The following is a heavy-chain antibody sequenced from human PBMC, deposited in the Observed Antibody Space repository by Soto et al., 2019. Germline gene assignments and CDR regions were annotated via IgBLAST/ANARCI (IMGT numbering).Heavy chain of an antibody. CDR2: INQSGSA. V-gene: IGHV4-34*01. Sequence: QVQLQQWGAGLLKPSETLSLTCAVYGGSFSGYYWSWIRQHPGKGLEWIGEINQSGSATYNPYLKVRATISVDTSQNQFSLKLSSLTAADTAVYYCPRTSRFDYWGEGTLVPVSS. J-gene: IGHJ4*02. CDR3: PRTSRFDY. CDR1: GGSFSGYY.